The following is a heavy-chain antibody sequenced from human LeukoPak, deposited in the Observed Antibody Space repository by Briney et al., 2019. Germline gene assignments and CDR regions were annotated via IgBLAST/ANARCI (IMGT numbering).Heavy chain of an antibody. CDR1: GGSFSGYY. Sequence: SETLSLTCAVYGGSFSGYYWSWIRQPPGKGLEWIGEINHSGSTNYNPSHKSRVTISVDTSKNQFSLKLSSVTAADTAVYYCARAKIMVRGVTDYGMDVWGQGTTVTVSS. J-gene: IGHJ6*02. CDR2: INHSGST. D-gene: IGHD3-10*01. CDR3: ARAKIMVRGVTDYGMDV. V-gene: IGHV4-34*01.